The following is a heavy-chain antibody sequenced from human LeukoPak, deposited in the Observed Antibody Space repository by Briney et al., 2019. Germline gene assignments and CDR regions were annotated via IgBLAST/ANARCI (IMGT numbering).Heavy chain of an antibody. CDR1: GFTFSSYA. CDR3: VKDTVAGTPTYYFDY. V-gene: IGHV3-64D*06. D-gene: IGHD6-19*01. J-gene: IGHJ4*02. Sequence: GGSLRLSCSASGFTFSSYAMHWVRQAPGKGLEYVSAISSNGGSTYYADFVKGRFTISRDNSKNTLYLQMSSLRAEDTAVYYCVKDTVAGTPTYYFDYWGQGTLVTVSS. CDR2: ISSNGGST.